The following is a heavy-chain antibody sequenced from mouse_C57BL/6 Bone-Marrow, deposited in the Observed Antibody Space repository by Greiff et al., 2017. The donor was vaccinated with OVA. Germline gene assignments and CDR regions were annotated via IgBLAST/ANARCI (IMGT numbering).Heavy chain of an antibody. CDR2: IDPSDSYT. J-gene: IGHJ1*03. V-gene: IGHV1-69*01. CDR1: GYTFTSYW. Sequence: QVQLQQPGAELVMPGASVKLSCKASGYTFTSYWMHWVKQRPGQGLEWIGEIDPSDSYTNYNQKFKGKSKLTVDKSSSPAYMQLRSLTSEDSAVYYCARPAPYYCGSYWYFDVWGTGTTVTVSS. D-gene: IGHD1-1*01. CDR3: ARPAPYYCGSYWYFDV.